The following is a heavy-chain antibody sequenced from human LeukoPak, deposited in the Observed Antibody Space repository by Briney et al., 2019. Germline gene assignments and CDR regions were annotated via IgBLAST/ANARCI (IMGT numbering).Heavy chain of an antibody. CDR1: GGSFRGYY. CDR2: INSSGST. J-gene: IGHJ6*02. V-gene: IGHV4-34*01. Sequence: AETLSLTCAAYGGSFRGYYWSWIRQPPGKGGEGGGEINSSGSTNYNPSLKSRVTISVDTSKNQFSLKLSSVTAADTAVYYCARTVVAASIYYYYYGMDVWGQGTTVTVSS. CDR3: ARTVVAASIYYYYYGMDV. D-gene: IGHD2-15*01.